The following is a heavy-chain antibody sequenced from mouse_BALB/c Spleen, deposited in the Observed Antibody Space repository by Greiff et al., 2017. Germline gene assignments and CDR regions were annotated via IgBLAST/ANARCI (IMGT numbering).Heavy chain of an antibody. CDR2: IRLKSNNYAT. CDR3: TRRGRIYYGYDGFDY. D-gene: IGHD2-2*01. J-gene: IGHJ2*01. CDR1: GFTFSNYW. Sequence: EVKLMESGGGLVQPGGSMKLSCVASGFTFSNYWMNWVRQSPEKGLEWVAEIRLKSNNYATHYAESVKGRFTISRDDSKSSVYLQMNNLRAEDTGIYYCTRRGRIYYGYDGFDYWGQGTTLTVSS. V-gene: IGHV6-6*02.